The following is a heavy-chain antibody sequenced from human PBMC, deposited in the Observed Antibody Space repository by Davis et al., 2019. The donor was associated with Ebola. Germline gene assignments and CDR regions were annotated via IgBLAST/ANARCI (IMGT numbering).Heavy chain of an antibody. D-gene: IGHD3-10*01. V-gene: IGHV4-34*01. Sequence: MPSETLSLTCTVSGGSFNFYSWTWIRQSPGERLEWIGDTNHTGETHYNPSLRRRVIISVDKSKEEFSLQVTSVTAADTAIYYCARGSPWFGVVDVLRGFDTWGQGSLVTVSS. CDR1: GGSFNFYS. CDR3: ARGSPWFGVVDVLRGFDT. CDR2: TNHTGET. J-gene: IGHJ5*02.